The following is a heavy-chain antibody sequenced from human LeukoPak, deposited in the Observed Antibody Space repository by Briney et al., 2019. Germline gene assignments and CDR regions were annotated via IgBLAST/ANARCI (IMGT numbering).Heavy chain of an antibody. Sequence: GGSLRLSCAASGFTFSSYWMTWVRQAPGKGLEWVANIKTDGSEKYYVDSVKGRFTISRDNAENSLYLQMSSLRAEDTAVYYCARRYYGSATYRLPYDYWGQGTLVTVSS. CDR3: ARRYYGSATYRLPYDY. CDR1: GFTFSSYW. D-gene: IGHD3-22*01. CDR2: IKTDGSEK. V-gene: IGHV3-7*01. J-gene: IGHJ4*02.